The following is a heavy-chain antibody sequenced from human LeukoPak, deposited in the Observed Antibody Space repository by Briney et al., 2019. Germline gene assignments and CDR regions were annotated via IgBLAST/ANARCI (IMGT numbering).Heavy chain of an antibody. CDR2: ISYDGSNK. J-gene: IGHJ3*02. Sequence: PGGSLRLSCAASGFTFSSYGMHWVRQAPGKGLEWVAVISYDGSNKYYADSVKGRFTISRDNSKNTLYLQMNSLRAEDTAVYYCAKANYCSGGSCYHPVDWAFDIWGQGTMVTVSS. D-gene: IGHD2-15*01. CDR3: AKANYCSGGSCYHPVDWAFDI. V-gene: IGHV3-30*18. CDR1: GFTFSSYG.